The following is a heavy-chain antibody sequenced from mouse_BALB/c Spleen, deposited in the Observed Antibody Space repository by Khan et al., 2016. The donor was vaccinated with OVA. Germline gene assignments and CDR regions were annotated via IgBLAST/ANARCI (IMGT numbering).Heavy chain of an antibody. Sequence: VQLQQSGAELVRSGASVKLSCTASGFNIKDYYMHWVKQRPEQGLEWIGWIDPENGDTEYAPKFQGKATMTADTSSNTAYLQLSSLTSEDTAVYYCNALLRGKYFDYWGQGTTLTVSS. J-gene: IGHJ2*01. V-gene: IGHV14-4*02. CDR3: NALLRGKYFDY. CDR1: GFNIKDYY. CDR2: IDPENGDT. D-gene: IGHD1-1*01.